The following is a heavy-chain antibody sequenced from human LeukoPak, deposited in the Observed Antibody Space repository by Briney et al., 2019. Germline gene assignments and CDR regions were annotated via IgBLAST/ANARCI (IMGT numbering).Heavy chain of an antibody. J-gene: IGHJ3*02. V-gene: IGHV3-21*04. Sequence: GGSLRLSCAASGFTFSSYSMNWVRRAPGKGLEWVSSISSSSSYIYYADSVKGRFTISRDMSKNTLSLQMNSLRAEDTAVYYCAKDKMSLLDIWGQGTMVTVSS. CDR1: GFTFSSYS. CDR2: ISSSSSYI. CDR3: AKDKMSLLDI.